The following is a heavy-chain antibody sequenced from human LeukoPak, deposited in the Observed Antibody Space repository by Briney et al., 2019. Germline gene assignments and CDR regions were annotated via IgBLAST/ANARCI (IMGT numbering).Heavy chain of an antibody. CDR2: IYYSGST. D-gene: IGHD5-18*01. CDR1: GGSISSYY. J-gene: IGHJ6*03. V-gene: IGHV4-59*01. CDR3: ARTGKPYGYSYYQYYYMDV. Sequence: TSETLSLTCTVSGGSISSYYWSWIRQPPGKGLEWIGYIYYSGSTNYNPSPKSRVTISVDTSKNQFSLKLSSVTAADTAVYYCARTGKPYGYSYYQYYYMDVWGKGTTVTVSS.